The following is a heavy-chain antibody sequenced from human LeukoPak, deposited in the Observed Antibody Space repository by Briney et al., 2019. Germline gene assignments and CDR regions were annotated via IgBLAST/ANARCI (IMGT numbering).Heavy chain of an antibody. J-gene: IGHJ4*02. CDR3: ARYYDFWSGYYRGIDY. V-gene: IGHV3-7*01. Sequence: GGSLRLSCAASGFTFSSYWMCWVRQAPGKGLGWVANIKQDGSEKYYVDSVKGRFTISRDNAKNSLYLQMNSLRAEDTAVYYCARYYDFWSGYYRGIDYWGQGTLVTVSS. CDR2: IKQDGSEK. D-gene: IGHD3-3*01. CDR1: GFTFSSYW.